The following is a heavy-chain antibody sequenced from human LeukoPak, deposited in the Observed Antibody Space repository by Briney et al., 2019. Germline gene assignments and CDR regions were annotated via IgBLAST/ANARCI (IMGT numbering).Heavy chain of an antibody. Sequence: PSETLSLTCTVSGDSISSYYWSWIRRPPGKGLEWIGYIYYSGSTNYNPSLKSRVTISVDTSKNQFSLKLSSVTAADTAVYYCARGIFAFDIWGQGTMVTVSS. CDR1: GDSISSYY. CDR2: IYYSGST. D-gene: IGHD2/OR15-2a*01. CDR3: ARGIFAFDI. V-gene: IGHV4-59*01. J-gene: IGHJ3*02.